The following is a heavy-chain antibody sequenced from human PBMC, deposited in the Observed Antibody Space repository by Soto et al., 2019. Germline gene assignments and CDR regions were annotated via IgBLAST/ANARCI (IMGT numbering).Heavy chain of an antibody. CDR1: GYTFINYH. D-gene: IGHD5-12*01. CDR2: INTYNGMT. Sequence: QVQLVQSGGEVKKPGASVTVSCKASGYTFINYHITWVRQAPGQWLEWMAWINTYNGMTDYAQRFQGRVTMTRDTSTSTAYMELRNLVADDTAVYFCAQSPRGEMATDWGQGTLVTVSS. V-gene: IGHV1-18*01. J-gene: IGHJ4*02. CDR3: AQSPRGEMATD.